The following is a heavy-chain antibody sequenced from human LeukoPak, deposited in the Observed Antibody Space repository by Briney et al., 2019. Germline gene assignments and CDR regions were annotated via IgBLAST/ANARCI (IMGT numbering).Heavy chain of an antibody. CDR1: GGSISSYY. Sequence: PSETLSLTCTVSGGSISSYYWSWIRQPAGKGLEWIGRIYSSGSTNYNPSLKSRVTMSVDTSKNQFSLKLSSVTAADTAVYYCARAGHCSGGSCYSINWFDPWGQGTLVTVSS. D-gene: IGHD2-15*01. V-gene: IGHV4-4*07. J-gene: IGHJ5*02. CDR3: ARAGHCSGGSCYSINWFDP. CDR2: IYSSGST.